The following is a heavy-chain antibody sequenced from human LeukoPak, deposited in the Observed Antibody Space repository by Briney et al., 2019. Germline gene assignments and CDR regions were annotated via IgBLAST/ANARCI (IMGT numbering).Heavy chain of an antibody. CDR1: GYTFTGYY. J-gene: IGHJ3*02. CDR2: INPNSGGT. Sequence: ASVKVSCKASGYTFTGYYMHWVRQAPGQGLEWMGWINPNSGGTNYAQKFQGRVTMTRDTSISTAYMEPSRLRSDDTAVYYCARGVGAPPLGAFDIWGQGTMVTVSS. CDR3: ARGVGAPPLGAFDI. V-gene: IGHV1-2*02. D-gene: IGHD1-26*01.